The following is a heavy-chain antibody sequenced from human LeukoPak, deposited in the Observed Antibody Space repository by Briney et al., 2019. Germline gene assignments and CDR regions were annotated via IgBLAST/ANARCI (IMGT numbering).Heavy chain of an antibody. CDR3: AREWGWEYSSSSGGTDAFDI. CDR1: GGTFSSYA. CDR2: INPNSGGT. Sequence: ASVKVSCKASGGTFSSYAISWVRQAPGQGLEWMGWINPNSGGTNYAQKFQGRVTMTRDTSISTAYTELSRLRSDDTAVYYCAREWGWEYSSSSGGTDAFDIWGQGTMVTVSS. D-gene: IGHD6-6*01. J-gene: IGHJ3*02. V-gene: IGHV1-2*02.